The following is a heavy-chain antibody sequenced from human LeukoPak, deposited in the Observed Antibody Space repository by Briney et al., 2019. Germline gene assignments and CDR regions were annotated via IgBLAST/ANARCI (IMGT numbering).Heavy chain of an antibody. D-gene: IGHD4-11*01. CDR3: ARDRVRGNSNPFFDY. Sequence: SETLSLTCSVSGGSVSSNNYQWNWIRQPPGKGLEWIGDIYHSGSTNYNPSLKSRVTISVDTSKNQFSLKLSSVTAADTAVYYCARDRVRGNSNPFFDYWGQGTLVTVSS. CDR2: IYHSGST. CDR1: GGSVSSNNYQ. V-gene: IGHV4-61*01. J-gene: IGHJ4*02.